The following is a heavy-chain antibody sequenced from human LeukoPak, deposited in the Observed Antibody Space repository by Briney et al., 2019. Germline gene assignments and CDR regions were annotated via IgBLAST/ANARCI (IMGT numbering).Heavy chain of an antibody. CDR2: IYYSGST. CDR3: ARLLGSRLLDWFDP. J-gene: IGHJ5*02. D-gene: IGHD5-12*01. Sequence: SETLSLTCTVSGGSISSSSYYWGWIRQPPGKGLEWIGSIYYSGSTYYNPSLKSRVTISVDTSKNQFSLKLSSVTAADTAVYYCARLLGSRLLDWFDPWGQGTLVTVSS. V-gene: IGHV4-39*01. CDR1: GGSISSSSYY.